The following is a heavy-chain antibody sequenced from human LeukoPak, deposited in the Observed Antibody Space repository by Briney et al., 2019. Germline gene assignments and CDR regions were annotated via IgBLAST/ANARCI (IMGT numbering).Heavy chain of an antibody. CDR3: VRVPEYYGMDV. CDR2: MYYSGST. CDR1: GGSISSRSYY. Sequence: SETLSLTCTVSGGSISSRSYYWGWIRQPPGKGLEWIGSMYYSGSTYHNPSLKGRVSITADTSKNQFSLKLSSVTAADTAVYYCVRVPEYYGMDVWGQGTTVTVSS. J-gene: IGHJ6*02. V-gene: IGHV4-39*07.